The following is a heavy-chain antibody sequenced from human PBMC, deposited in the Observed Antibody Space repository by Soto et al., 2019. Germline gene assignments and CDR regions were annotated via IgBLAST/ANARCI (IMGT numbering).Heavy chain of an antibody. D-gene: IGHD2-2*01. CDR3: SKNNVAPAFVGFEY. V-gene: IGHV3-53*01. J-gene: IGHJ4*02. CDR2: LYSGGKS. Sequence: PGGSLRLSCAASGLNFDNSYMSWVRQAPGKGLEWVAILYSGGKSYYAESVRGRFTISRDISKNTLDLQMNRLTADDTAVYYCSKNNVAPAFVGFEYWRQGTLVTVSS. CDR1: GLNFDNSY.